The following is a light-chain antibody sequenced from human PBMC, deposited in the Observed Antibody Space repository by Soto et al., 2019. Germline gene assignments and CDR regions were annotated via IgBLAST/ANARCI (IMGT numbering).Light chain of an antibody. J-gene: IGKJ1*01. CDR2: KAS. V-gene: IGKV1-5*03. Sequence: DIQRTPKNSPLSASVGDRGTITCRASTSISSWLAWYQPKPGKAPKLLIYKASSVESGVPSRFSGSGSGTEFTLTSCSLQPDDFATYYCHQYNIYWPFGQGAKV. CDR3: HQYNIYWP. CDR1: TSISSW.